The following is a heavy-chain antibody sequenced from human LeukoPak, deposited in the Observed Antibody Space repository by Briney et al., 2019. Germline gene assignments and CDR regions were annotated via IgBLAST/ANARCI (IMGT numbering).Heavy chain of an antibody. CDR1: GGSISGYY. J-gene: IGHJ5*02. CDR2: IYYSGST. CDR3: ARQGIAAAGTMDWFDP. V-gene: IGHV4-59*08. Sequence: SETLSLTCTVSGGSISGYYWSWIRQPPVKGLEGIGYIYYSGSTNYNPSLKSRVTISVDTSKNQFSLKLSSVTAADTAVYYCARQGIAAAGTMDWFDPWGQGTLVSVSS. D-gene: IGHD6-13*01.